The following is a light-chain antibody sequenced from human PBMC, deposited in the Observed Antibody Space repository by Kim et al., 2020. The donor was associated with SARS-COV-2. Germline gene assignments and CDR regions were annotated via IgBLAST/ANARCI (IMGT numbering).Light chain of an antibody. V-gene: IGKV1-27*01. CDR3: QLYDIAPFT. CDR1: QGITNY. CDR2: EAS. J-gene: IGKJ2*01. Sequence: DIEMTQSPSPLSASVGDRVTITCRASQGITNYLAWYQQKPGHAPKVLIYEASTLQSGVPSRFSGSGSGTEFTLTISSLQPEDAATYYCQLYDIAPFTFGPGPKLEI.